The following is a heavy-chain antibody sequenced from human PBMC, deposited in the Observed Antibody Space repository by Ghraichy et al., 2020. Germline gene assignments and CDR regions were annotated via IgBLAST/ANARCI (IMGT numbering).Heavy chain of an antibody. D-gene: IGHD3-10*01. V-gene: IGHV4-30-2*01. CDR3: ASRRRMITMVRGVIYYFDY. CDR2: IYHSGST. J-gene: IGHJ4*02. Sequence: SETLSLTCAVSGGSISSGGYSWSWIRQLPGKGLEWIGYIYHSGSTYYNPSLKSRVTISVDRSKNQFSLKLSSVTAADTAVYYCASRRRMITMVRGVIYYFDYWGQGTLVTVSS. CDR1: GGSISSGGYS.